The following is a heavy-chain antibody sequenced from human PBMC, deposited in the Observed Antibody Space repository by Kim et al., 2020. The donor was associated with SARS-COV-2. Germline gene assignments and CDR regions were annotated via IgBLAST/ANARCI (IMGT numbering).Heavy chain of an antibody. CDR3: ARVGNYYGSGSSPHWFDP. V-gene: IGHV4-31*02. J-gene: IGHJ5*02. Sequence: SRVTISVDTSKNQFSLKLSSVTAADTAVYYCARVGNYYGSGSSPHWFDPWGQGTLVTVSS. D-gene: IGHD3-10*01.